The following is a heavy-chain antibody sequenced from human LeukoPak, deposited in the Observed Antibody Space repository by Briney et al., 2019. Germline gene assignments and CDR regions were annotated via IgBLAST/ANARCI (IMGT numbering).Heavy chain of an antibody. CDR3: AKRYIANTGPIDY. J-gene: IGHJ4*02. CDR1: GLTFSDYA. Sequence: PGGSLRLSCAASGLTFSDYAMSWVRQAPGQGLEWVSGISGSAQRTYYADSVKGRFTISRDKFKRTLYLEMNSLRAEDTAVYYCAKRYIANTGPIDYWGQGTLVTVSS. D-gene: IGHD1-1*01. CDR2: ISGSAQRT. V-gene: IGHV3-23*01.